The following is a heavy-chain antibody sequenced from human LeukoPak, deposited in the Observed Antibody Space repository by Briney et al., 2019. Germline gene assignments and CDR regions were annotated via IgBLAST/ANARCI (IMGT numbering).Heavy chain of an antibody. CDR1: GFTFSSYA. J-gene: IGHJ6*02. D-gene: IGHD2-2*01. CDR3: ARVGRVVPAATYYYGMDV. CDR2: ISYDGSNK. V-gene: IGHV3-30-3*01. Sequence: GGSLRLSCAASGFTFSSYAMHWVRQAPGKGLEWVAVISYDGSNKYHADSVKGRFTISRDNSKNTLYLQMNSLRAEDTAVYYCARVGRVVPAATYYYGMDVWGQGTTVTVSS.